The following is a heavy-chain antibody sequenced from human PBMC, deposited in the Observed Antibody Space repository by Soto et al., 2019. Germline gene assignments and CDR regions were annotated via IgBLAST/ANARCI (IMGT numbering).Heavy chain of an antibody. CDR3: AKNMGRGDYVWYFDL. J-gene: IGHJ2*01. D-gene: IGHD4-17*01. Sequence: EVQLVESGGGLVQPGRSLRLSCAASGFTFDDYAMHWVRQAPGKGLEWVSGISWNSGSIGYADSVKGRFTISRVNAKNSLYLQMNSLRAEDTALYYCAKNMGRGDYVWYFDLWGRGTLVTVSS. V-gene: IGHV3-9*01. CDR2: ISWNSGSI. CDR1: GFTFDDYA.